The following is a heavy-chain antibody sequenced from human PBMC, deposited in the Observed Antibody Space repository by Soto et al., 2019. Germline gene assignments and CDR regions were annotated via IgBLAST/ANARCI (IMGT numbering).Heavy chain of an antibody. V-gene: IGHV1-69*01. D-gene: IGHD6-13*01. Sequence: QVQLVQSGSEVKRPGSSVRVSCKAVGGTFSDYVISWVRQAPGQGLEWMGGIIAMSGTVNNAQKFQDRVPITADESTSTAYMELSSLRSEDTAIYYCAREAGYNWFDPWGQGTLVTVSS. J-gene: IGHJ5*02. CDR3: AREAGYNWFDP. CDR1: GGTFSDYV. CDR2: IIAMSGTV.